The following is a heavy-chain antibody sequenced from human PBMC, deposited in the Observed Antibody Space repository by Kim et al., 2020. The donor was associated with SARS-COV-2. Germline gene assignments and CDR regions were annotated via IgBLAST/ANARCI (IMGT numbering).Heavy chain of an antibody. CDR3: AEFRKGVGTGFDP. J-gene: IGHJ5*02. D-gene: IGHD1-26*01. Sequence: SETLSLTCTVSGGSISSYYWSWIRQPPGKGLEWIGYIYYSGSTNYNPSLKSRVTISVDTSKNQFSLKLSSVTAADTAVYYCAEFRKGVGTGFDPWGQGTLVTVSS. CDR1: GGSISSYY. V-gene: IGHV4-59*13. CDR2: IYYSGST.